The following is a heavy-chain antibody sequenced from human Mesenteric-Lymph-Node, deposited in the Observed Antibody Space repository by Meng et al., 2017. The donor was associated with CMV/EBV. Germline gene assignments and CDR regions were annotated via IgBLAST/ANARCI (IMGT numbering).Heavy chain of an antibody. D-gene: IGHD3-10*01. CDR3: ARMKGGSGSYYRNFDY. Sequence: SGGSFSGYYWRWIRQPPGKGLEWIGEINHSGSTNYTPSLKSRVTISVDTSKNQFSLKLSSVTAADTAVYYCARMKGGSGSYYRNFDYWGQGTLVTVSS. J-gene: IGHJ4*02. V-gene: IGHV4-34*01. CDR1: GGSFSGYY. CDR2: INHSGST.